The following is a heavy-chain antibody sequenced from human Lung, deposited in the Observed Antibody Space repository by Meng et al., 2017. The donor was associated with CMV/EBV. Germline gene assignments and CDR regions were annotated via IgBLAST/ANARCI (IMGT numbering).Heavy chain of an antibody. V-gene: IGHV3-49*04. J-gene: IGHJ6*02. Sequence: GGSLRLXXTASGFSFGDYAMSWVRQAPGKGLEWVGFIRSKVYGGTIEYAASVKGRFIISRDDSKSIAYLEMNSPKTEDTAVYYCGVTTYYYYGMDVWGQGXTVTVSS. CDR2: IRSKVYGGTI. CDR3: GVTTYYYYGMDV. D-gene: IGHD3-3*01. CDR1: GFSFGDYA.